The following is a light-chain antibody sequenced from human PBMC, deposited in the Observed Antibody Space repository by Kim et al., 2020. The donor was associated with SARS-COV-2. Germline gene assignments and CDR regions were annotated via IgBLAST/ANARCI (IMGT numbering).Light chain of an antibody. CDR2: GAS. V-gene: IGKV3-15*01. Sequence: SPGERAPISCRASQSVSSNLAWYQQKPGQAPRLLIYGASTRATGIPARFSGSGSGTEFTLTISSLQSEDFAVYYCQQYNNWPPWTFGQGTKVDIK. J-gene: IGKJ1*01. CDR1: QSVSSN. CDR3: QQYNNWPPWT.